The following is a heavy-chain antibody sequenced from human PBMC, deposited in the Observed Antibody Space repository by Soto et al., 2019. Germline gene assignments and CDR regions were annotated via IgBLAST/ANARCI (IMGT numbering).Heavy chain of an antibody. D-gene: IGHD3-16*02. CDR2: IYHSGST. V-gene: IGHV4-4*02. J-gene: IGHJ4*02. Sequence: SETLSLTCAVSSGSISSSNWWSWVRQPPGKGLEWIGEIYHSGSTNYNPSLKSRVTISVDKSKNQFSLKLSSVTAADTAVYYCARKYDYIWGSYRWADFDYWGQGTLVTVSS. CDR1: SGSISSSNW. CDR3: ARKYDYIWGSYRWADFDY.